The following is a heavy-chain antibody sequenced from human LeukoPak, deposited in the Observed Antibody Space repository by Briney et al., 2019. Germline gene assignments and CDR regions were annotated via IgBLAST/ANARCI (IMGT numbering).Heavy chain of an antibody. Sequence: GSSLRLSWAASGVTFSNYDIHGVRQAPGNGLEWVSVISYDGGKKYYADSVKGRFSISRDNSNNTLYLQMNSLRAEDTAVYYCAKDRGRSYYYYYGMDVWGQGTTVTVSS. CDR1: GVTFSNYD. D-gene: IGHD6-25*01. CDR3: AKDRGRSYYYYYGMDV. J-gene: IGHJ6*02. CDR2: ISYDGGKK. V-gene: IGHV3-30*18.